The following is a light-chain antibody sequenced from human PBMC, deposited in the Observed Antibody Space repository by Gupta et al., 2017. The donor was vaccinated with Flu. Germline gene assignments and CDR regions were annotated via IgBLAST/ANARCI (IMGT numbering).Light chain of an antibody. CDR2: DVN. CDR3: CSSAGLTTVI. CDR1: SNDDGNSYL. J-gene: IGLJ2*01. Sequence: TSNDDGNSYLVSWYRQFPGKVPTLMIYDVNKRPSGVSDRFSGSKSGNTASLTISGLQAEDEADYYCCSSAGLTTVIFGGGTKVTVL. V-gene: IGLV2-23*02.